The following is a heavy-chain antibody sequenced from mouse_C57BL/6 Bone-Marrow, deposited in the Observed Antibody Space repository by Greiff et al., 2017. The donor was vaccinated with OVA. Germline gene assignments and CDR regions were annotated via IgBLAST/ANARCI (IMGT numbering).Heavy chain of an antibody. D-gene: IGHD1-1*01. J-gene: IGHJ4*01. CDR1: GFSINSDCY. CDR2: TFYSGIT. Sequence: EVQLQESGPSLVRPSQTLSLTCTVTGFSINSDCYWIWIRQFPGNKLEYIGYTFYSGITYYNPSLESRTYITRDTSKNQFSLKLSSVTTEDTATYYCAREGIYYYGSSSYYYAMDYWGQGTSVTVSS. V-gene: IGHV3-3*01. CDR3: AREGIYYYGSSSYYYAMDY.